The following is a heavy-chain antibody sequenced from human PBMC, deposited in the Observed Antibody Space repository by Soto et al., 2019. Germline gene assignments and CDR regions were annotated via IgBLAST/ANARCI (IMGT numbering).Heavy chain of an antibody. Sequence: SETLSLTCTVSGGSISSSSYYWGWIRQPPGKGLEWIGSIYYSGSTYYNPSLKSRVTISVDTSKNQFSLRLSSVTAADTAVYYCARGPYYDLIWNYYYMDVWGKGTTVTVSS. V-gene: IGHV4-39*01. D-gene: IGHD3-16*01. CDR3: ARGPYYDLIWNYYYMDV. CDR1: GGSISSSSYY. J-gene: IGHJ6*03. CDR2: IYYSGST.